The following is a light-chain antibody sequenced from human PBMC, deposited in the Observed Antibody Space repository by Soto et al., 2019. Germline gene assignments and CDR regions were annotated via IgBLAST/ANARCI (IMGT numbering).Light chain of an antibody. CDR2: EVT. CDR1: SSHVGGDND. CDR3: SSYAGSNNFV. Sequence: QSVLTQPPSASGSPGQSVTISCTATSSHVGGDNDGSWYQQHPGKAPKLMVYEVTKRPSGVPDRFSGSKSGNTASLTVSGLQAEDEADYYCSSYAGSNNFVFGSGTKATVL. J-gene: IGLJ1*01. V-gene: IGLV2-8*01.